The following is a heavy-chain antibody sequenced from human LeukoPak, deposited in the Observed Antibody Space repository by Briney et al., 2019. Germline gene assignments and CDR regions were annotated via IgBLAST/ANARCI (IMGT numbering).Heavy chain of an antibody. D-gene: IGHD3-3*01. Sequence: GESLKISCKGSGYTFSSYWIGWVRQMPGKGLEWMGIIYPGDSDTRYSPSLQGQVTISVDTSIGTAYLQWSSLKASDTAIYYCARQNDFRLDYWGQGTLATVSS. J-gene: IGHJ4*02. CDR3: ARQNDFRLDY. V-gene: IGHV5-51*01. CDR1: GYTFSSYW. CDR2: IYPGDSDT.